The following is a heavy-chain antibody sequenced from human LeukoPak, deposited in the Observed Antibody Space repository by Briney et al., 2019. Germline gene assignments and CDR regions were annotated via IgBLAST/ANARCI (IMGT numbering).Heavy chain of an antibody. V-gene: IGHV4-31*03. CDR1: GGSISSGGYY. CDR2: IYYSGST. CDR3: ARGIEMATATDY. D-gene: IGHD5-24*01. J-gene: IGHJ4*02. Sequence: PSQTLSLTCTVSGGSISSGGYYWSWIRQHPGKGLEWIGYIYYSGSTYYNPSLKSRVTISVDTSKNQFSLKLSSVTAADTAVYYCARGIEMATATDYWGRGTLVTVSS.